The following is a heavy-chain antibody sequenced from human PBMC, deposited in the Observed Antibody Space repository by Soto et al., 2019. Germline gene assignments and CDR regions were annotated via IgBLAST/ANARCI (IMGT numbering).Heavy chain of an antibody. V-gene: IGHV1-18*04. D-gene: IGHD2-2*02. Sequence: ASVKVSCKASGYAFNRYGLTWVRQAPGQGLEWMGWISAYNGNTNYAQNLQGRVTMTTDTSTSTDYMELRNLNSDDTAVYYCARSYCSTSTCYSYWFDPWGQGTLVTVSS. CDR3: ARSYCSTSTCYSYWFDP. J-gene: IGHJ5*02. CDR1: GYAFNRYG. CDR2: ISAYNGNT.